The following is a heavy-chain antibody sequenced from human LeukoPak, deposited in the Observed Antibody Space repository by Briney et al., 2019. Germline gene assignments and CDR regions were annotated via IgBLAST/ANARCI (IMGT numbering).Heavy chain of an antibody. CDR1: GDSISSSSYY. D-gene: IGHD3-16*01. V-gene: IGHV4-39*07. CDR2: TFYSGST. Sequence: SETLSLTCTVSGDSISSSSYYWEWIRQPPGKGLEWIGSTFYSGSTYYNPSLKSRVTISVDTSKNQFSLKLSSVTAADTAVYYCARGRSLFDYWGQGTLVTVSS. J-gene: IGHJ4*02. CDR3: ARGRSLFDY.